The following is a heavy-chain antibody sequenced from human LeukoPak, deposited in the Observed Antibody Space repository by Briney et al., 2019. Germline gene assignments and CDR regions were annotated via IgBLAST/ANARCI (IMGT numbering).Heavy chain of an antibody. D-gene: IGHD2-2*01. CDR3: ARARYCSSTTCYSTYYYYMDV. Sequence: PSQTLSLTCTVSGGSISSGDYYWSWIRQPRGKGLEWLGYIYYSGSTYYNPSLKSRVTISVDTSKNQFSLKLSSVTAADTAVYYCARARYCSSTTCYSTYYYYMDVWGKGTTVTVSS. CDR1: GGSISSGDYY. CDR2: IYYSGST. V-gene: IGHV4-30-4*08. J-gene: IGHJ6*03.